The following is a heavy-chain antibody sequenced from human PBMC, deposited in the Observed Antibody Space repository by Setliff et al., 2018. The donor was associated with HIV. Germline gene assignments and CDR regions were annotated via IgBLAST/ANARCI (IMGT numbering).Heavy chain of an antibody. Sequence: LRLSCAASGFSFSIYAMTWVRQAPGKGLEWVSGISGSGLSIYYADSVKGRFTISRDNSKNTLYLQVNSLRAEDTAVYYCAKDDVPRDFDIWGQGTMVTVSS. CDR3: AKDDVPRDFDI. V-gene: IGHV3-23*01. CDR1: GFSFSIYA. J-gene: IGHJ3*02. CDR2: ISGSGLSI.